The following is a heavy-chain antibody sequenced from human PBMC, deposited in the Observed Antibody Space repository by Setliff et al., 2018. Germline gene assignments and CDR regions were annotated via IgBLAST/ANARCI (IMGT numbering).Heavy chain of an antibody. CDR2: ISGHSGNA. Sequence: ASVKVSCKTSGYTFTEYIITWVRQAPGRGLEWVGWISGHSGNAYYAPSLQDRVILTIDTSTSTAFMEMKSLRSDDTAVYYCGRLVRFCTRVSCQRLSGGDFWGQGTQVTVSS. V-gene: IGHV1-18*04. CDR1: GYTFTEYI. J-gene: IGHJ4*02. CDR3: GRLVRFCTRVSCQRLSGGDF. D-gene: IGHD2-8*01.